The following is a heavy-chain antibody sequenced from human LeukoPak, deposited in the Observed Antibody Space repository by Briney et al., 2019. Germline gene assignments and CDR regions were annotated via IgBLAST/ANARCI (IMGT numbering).Heavy chain of an antibody. CDR1: GGSMGSSSYY. D-gene: IGHD6-19*01. Sequence: SETLSLTCTVSGGSMGSSSYYWGWIRQSPGKGLEWIGSIYYSGANHYNPSLKSRVTMSVDTSKNQFSVKLTSVTATDTAVYYCVRVRGYWLVRGYLDYWGQGTQVTVS. CDR3: VRVRGYWLVRGYLDY. V-gene: IGHV4-39*02. J-gene: IGHJ4*02. CDR2: IYYSGAN.